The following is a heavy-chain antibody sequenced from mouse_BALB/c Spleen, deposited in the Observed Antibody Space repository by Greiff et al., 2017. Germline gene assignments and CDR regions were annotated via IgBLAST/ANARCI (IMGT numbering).Heavy chain of an antibody. Sequence: DVKLQESGPSLVKPSQTLSLTCTVTGDSFTSGYWNWIRKFPGNKLEYMGYISYSGSTYYNPSLKSRSSITRDTSKNQYYLQLNSVTTEDTATYYCARWGNGYAWFAYWGQGTLVTVSA. D-gene: IGHD2-2*01. J-gene: IGHJ3*01. CDR2: ISYSGST. V-gene: IGHV3-8*02. CDR3: ARWGNGYAWFAY. CDR1: GDSFTSGY.